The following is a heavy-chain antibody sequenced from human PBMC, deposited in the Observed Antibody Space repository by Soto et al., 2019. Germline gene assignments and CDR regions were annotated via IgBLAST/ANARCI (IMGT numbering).Heavy chain of an antibody. CDR1: GGSISSGDYY. V-gene: IGHV4-30-4*01. J-gene: IGHJ6*02. Sequence: QVQLQESGPGLVKPSQTLSLTCTVSGGSISSGDYYWSWIRQPPGKGLEWIGYIYYSGSTYYNPFLKSRVTISVDTSKNQFSRKLSSVTAADTAVYYCARGQRLDCSSTSCYYYYGMDVWGQGTTVTVSS. CDR3: ARGQRLDCSSTSCYYYYGMDV. D-gene: IGHD2-2*01. CDR2: IYYSGST.